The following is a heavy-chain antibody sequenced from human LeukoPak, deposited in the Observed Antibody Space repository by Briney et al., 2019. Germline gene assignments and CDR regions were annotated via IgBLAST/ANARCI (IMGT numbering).Heavy chain of an antibody. CDR1: GYSISSGYY. V-gene: IGHV4-38-2*01. Sequence: SETLSLTCAVSGYSISSGYYWGWIRQPPGKGLGWIGSIYHSGSTYYNPSLKSRVTISVDTAKNQFSLKLSSVTAADTAVYYCARQVVGATPYYFDYWGQGTLVTVSS. CDR2: IYHSGST. CDR3: ARQVVGATPYYFDY. J-gene: IGHJ4*02. D-gene: IGHD1-26*01.